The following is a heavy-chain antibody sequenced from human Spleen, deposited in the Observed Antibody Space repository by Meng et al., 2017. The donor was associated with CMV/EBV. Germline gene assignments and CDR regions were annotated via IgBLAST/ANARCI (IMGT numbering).Heavy chain of an antibody. J-gene: IGHJ4*02. V-gene: IGHV1-18*01. D-gene: IGHD3-3*01. CDR1: YG. CDR2: IRAYNGNT. Sequence: YGISRVRQDPGEGIERMGWIRAYNGNTNYAQKLQGRVAITTDTSTSTAYMELRSLRSDDTAVYYCARSLYYDFWSGYFGPTYYFDYWGQGTLVTVSS. CDR3: ARSLYYDFWSGYFGPTYYFDY.